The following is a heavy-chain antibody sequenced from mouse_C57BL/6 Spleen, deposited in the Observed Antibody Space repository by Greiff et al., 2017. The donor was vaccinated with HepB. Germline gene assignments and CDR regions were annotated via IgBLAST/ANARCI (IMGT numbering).Heavy chain of an antibody. CDR1: GYTFTSYW. D-gene: IGHD2-3*01. Sequence: LQPGTELVKPGASVKLSCKASGYTFTSYWMHWVKQRPGQGLEWIGNINPSNGGTNYNEKFKSKATLTVDKSSSTAYMQLSSLTSEDSAVYYCARDDGYYAMDYWGQGTSVTVSS. J-gene: IGHJ4*01. CDR3: ARDDGYYAMDY. CDR2: INPSNGGT. V-gene: IGHV1-53*01.